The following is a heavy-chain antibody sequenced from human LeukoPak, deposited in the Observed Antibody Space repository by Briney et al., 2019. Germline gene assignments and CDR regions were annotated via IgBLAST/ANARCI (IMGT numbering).Heavy chain of an antibody. J-gene: IGHJ4*02. CDR3: ARGFWSRYYDY. D-gene: IGHD2-8*02. V-gene: IGHV4-34*01. CDR2: FHYSGST. CDR1: GGSFSGYY. Sequence: PSETLSLTCAVYGGSFSGYYWGWIRQSPGKGLEWIGSFHYSGSTSYNPSLKSRVTISVDSSKNQFSLGLSSVTAGDTAVYYCARGFWSRYYDYWGQGTLVTVSS.